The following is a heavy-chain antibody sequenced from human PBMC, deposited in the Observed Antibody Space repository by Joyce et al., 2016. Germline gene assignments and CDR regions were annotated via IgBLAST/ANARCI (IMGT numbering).Heavy chain of an antibody. D-gene: IGHD2-8*02. V-gene: IGHV1-2*06. J-gene: IGHJ4*02. CDR2: INPKSGDT. Sequence: QVQVVQSGAEVKKPGASVKVSCRASGYPFTDYSIHWVRQAPGQGLEGMGRINPKSGDTNYAKNFQGRVTMTRDTSINTAYMELSSLRSDDTAVYYCARGDLLDWGQGTLVTVSS. CDR3: ARGDLLD. CDR1: GYPFTDYS.